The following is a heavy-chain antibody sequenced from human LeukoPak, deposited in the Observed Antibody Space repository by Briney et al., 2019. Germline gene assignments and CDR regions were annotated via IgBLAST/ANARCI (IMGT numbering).Heavy chain of an antibody. Sequence: ASVKVSCKASGYTFTGYYMHWVRQAPGQRLGWVGWINPNSGGTNYAQKFQGRVSMTRDTSISTAYMELSSLRSDDTAVYYCARGGRRELLSYFDYWGQGTLVTVSS. D-gene: IGHD1-26*01. CDR3: ARGGRRELLSYFDY. CDR2: INPNSGGT. CDR1: GYTFTGYY. J-gene: IGHJ4*02. V-gene: IGHV1-2*02.